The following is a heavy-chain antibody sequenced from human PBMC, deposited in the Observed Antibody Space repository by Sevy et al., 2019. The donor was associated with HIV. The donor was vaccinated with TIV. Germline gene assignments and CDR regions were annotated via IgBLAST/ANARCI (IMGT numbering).Heavy chain of an antibody. CDR2: IIPIFGTA. Sequence: ASVKVSCKASGGTFSSYAISWVRQAPGQGLEWMGGIIPIFGTANYAQKFQGRVTITADESTSTAYMELSSLRSEDTAVDYCAGGKEHDDFWCGYYQGVGMDVWGQGTTVTVSS. D-gene: IGHD3-3*01. V-gene: IGHV1-69*13. J-gene: IGHJ6*02. CDR1: GGTFSSYA. CDR3: AGGKEHDDFWCGYYQGVGMDV.